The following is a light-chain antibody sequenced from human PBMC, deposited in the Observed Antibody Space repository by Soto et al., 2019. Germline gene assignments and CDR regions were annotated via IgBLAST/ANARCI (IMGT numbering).Light chain of an antibody. Sequence: QSVLTQPPSASGTAGQRVTISCSGSSSNVGSNFVYWYQQLPGTAPKLLIYSNNQRPSGVPDRFSGSKSGTSASLAISGLRSEDEADYYCAAWDDSLSGYVFGTGTTVTVL. CDR1: SSNVGSNF. CDR2: SNN. CDR3: AAWDDSLSGYV. J-gene: IGLJ1*01. V-gene: IGLV1-47*02.